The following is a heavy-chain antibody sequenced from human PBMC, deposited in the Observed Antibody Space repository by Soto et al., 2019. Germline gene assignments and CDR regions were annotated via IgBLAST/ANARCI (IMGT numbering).Heavy chain of an antibody. CDR3: AREVVAATLSYFDY. J-gene: IGHJ4*02. CDR1: GGSVSSGSYY. D-gene: IGHD2-15*01. V-gene: IGHV4-61*01. Sequence: SETLSLTCTVSGGSVSSGSYYWSWILQPPGKGLEWIGYIYYSGSTNYNPSLKSRVTISVDTSKNQFSLKLSSVTAADTAVYYCAREVVAATLSYFDYWGQGTLVTVSS. CDR2: IYYSGST.